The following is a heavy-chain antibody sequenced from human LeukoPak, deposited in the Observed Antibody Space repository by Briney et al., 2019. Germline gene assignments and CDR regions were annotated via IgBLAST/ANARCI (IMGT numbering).Heavy chain of an antibody. J-gene: IGHJ4*02. CDR2: ISGSGGST. CDR3: AKDGAGYYYDSSLNY. CDR1: GFTFRSYG. Sequence: GGSLRLSCAASGFTFRSYGMSWVRQAPGKGLEWVSAISGSGGSTYYADSVKGRFTISRDNSKNTLYLQMNSLRAEDTAVYYCAKDGAGYYYDSSLNYWGQGTLVTVSS. D-gene: IGHD3-22*01. V-gene: IGHV3-23*01.